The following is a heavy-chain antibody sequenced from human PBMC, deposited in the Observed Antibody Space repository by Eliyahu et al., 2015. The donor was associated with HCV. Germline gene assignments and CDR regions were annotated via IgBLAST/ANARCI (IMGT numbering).Heavy chain of an antibody. V-gene: IGHV3-23*01. CDR2: ISGSGGST. J-gene: IGHJ4*02. Sequence: EVQLLESGGGLVQPGGSLRLSCAASGFTFSSYAMSWVRQAPGKGLEWVSAISGSGGSTYYADSVKGRFTISRDNSKNTLYLQMNSLRAEDTAVYYCAKDRAGSGWYLEFFDYWGQGTLVTVSS. CDR1: GFTFSSYA. D-gene: IGHD6-19*01. CDR3: AKDRAGSGWYLEFFDY.